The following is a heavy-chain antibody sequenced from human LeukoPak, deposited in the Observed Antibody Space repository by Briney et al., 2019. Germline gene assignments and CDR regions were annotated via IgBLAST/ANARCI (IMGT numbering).Heavy chain of an antibody. CDR3: ASFMTTVSISDY. J-gene: IGHJ4*02. D-gene: IGHD4-17*01. CDR2: ITSSSNYM. Sequence: GGSLRLSCAASGFSFSNYAMTWVRQAPGKGLEWVSSITSSSNYMYYADSVRGRFTISRDNAKNSLYLQMNSLRAEDTAVYYCASFMTTVSISDYWGQGTLVTVSS. V-gene: IGHV3-21*01. CDR1: GFSFSNYA.